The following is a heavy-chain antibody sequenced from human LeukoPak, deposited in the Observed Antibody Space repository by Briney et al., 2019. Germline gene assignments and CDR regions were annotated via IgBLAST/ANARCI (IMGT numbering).Heavy chain of an antibody. CDR1: GGSISSGSYY. J-gene: IGHJ4*02. CDR2: IYYRGST. CDR3: ARAAGSGWSYFDY. V-gene: IGHV4-61*01. D-gene: IGHD6-19*01. Sequence: SETLSLTCTVSGGSISSGSYYWSWIRQPPGKGLEWIGYIYYRGSTNYNPPLKSRVTISVDTSKNQFSLKLSSVTAADTAIYYCARAAGSGWSYFDYWGQGTLVTVSS.